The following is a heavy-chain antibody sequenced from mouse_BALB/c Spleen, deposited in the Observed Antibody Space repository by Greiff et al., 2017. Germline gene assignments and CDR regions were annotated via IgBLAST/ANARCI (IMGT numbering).Heavy chain of an antibody. J-gene: IGHJ3*01. CDR3: ARQSSGPSWFAY. Sequence: EVQVVESGGGLVKPGGSLKLSCAASGFTFSSYAMSWVRQTPEKRLEWVATISSGGSYTYYPDSVKGRFTISRDNAKNTLYLQMSSLRSEDTAMYYCARQSSGPSWFAYWGQGTLVTVSA. D-gene: IGHD3-1*01. V-gene: IGHV5-9-3*01. CDR1: GFTFSSYA. CDR2: ISSGGSYT.